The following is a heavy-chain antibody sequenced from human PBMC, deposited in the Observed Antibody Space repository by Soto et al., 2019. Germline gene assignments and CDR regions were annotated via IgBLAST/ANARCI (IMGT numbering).Heavy chain of an antibody. V-gene: IGHV1-2*02. J-gene: IGHJ6*02. CDR1: VYTFTCYY. CDR3: ARDHSSGYYYVKGGYYYGMDV. CDR2: TNPNSGGT. Sequence: XSVKVSCKASVYTFTCYYMHWVRQAPGQGLEWMGWTNPNSGGTNYAQKFQGRVTMTRDTSISTAYMELSRLRSDDTAVYYCARDHSSGYYYVKGGYYYGMDVWGQGTTVTVSS. D-gene: IGHD3-22*01.